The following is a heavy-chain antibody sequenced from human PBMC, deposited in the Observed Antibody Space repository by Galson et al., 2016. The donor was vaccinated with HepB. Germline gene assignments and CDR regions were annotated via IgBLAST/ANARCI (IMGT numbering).Heavy chain of an antibody. D-gene: IGHD6-13*01. CDR2: INPSGGST. CDR3: PRQSWSRDYNWFDP. J-gene: IGHJ5*02. CDR1: GYTFTNYY. Sequence: SVKVSCKASGYTFTNYYMHWVRQAPGQGLEWMGMINPSGGSTTYAQKFQGRVTMTRDTSTSTVYMELSSLRSEDTAVYYCPRQSWSRDYNWFDPWGQGTLVTVSS. V-gene: IGHV1-46*01.